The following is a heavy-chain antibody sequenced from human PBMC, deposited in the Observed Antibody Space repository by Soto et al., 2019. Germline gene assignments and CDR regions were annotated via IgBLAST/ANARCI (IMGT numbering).Heavy chain of an antibody. CDR2: IIPIFGTA. V-gene: IGHV1-69*13. J-gene: IGHJ4*02. CDR3: ASMMDHYYFDY. D-gene: IGHD2-2*03. CDR1: GGTFSSYA. Sequence: WASVKVSCKASGGTFSSYAISWVRQAPGQGLEWMGGIIPIFGTADYAQKFQGRVTITADESTSTAYMELSSLRSEDTAVYYCASMMDHYYFDYWGQGTLVTVSS.